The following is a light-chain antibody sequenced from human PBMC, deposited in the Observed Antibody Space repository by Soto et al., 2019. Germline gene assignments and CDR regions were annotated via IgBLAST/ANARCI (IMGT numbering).Light chain of an antibody. J-gene: IGKJ5*01. CDR1: QSVSSSY. V-gene: IGKV3-20*01. CDR3: QQYGGSPRST. CDR2: GAS. Sequence: EIVLTQSPGTLSLSPGEGATLSCRASQSVSSSYLAWYQQRPGQAPGLLIYGASSRATGIPDRSSGSGSGTDFTLIINRLEPEDVAIYYCQQYGGSPRSTFGQGTRLEIK.